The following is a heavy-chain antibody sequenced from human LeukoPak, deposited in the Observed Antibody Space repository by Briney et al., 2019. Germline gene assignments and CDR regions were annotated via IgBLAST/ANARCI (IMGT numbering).Heavy chain of an antibody. V-gene: IGHV3-21*01. D-gene: IGHD6-13*01. J-gene: IGHJ3*02. Sequence: GGSLRLSCAASGFTFSGYTMNWVRQAPGKGLEWVSSISSSSSYIYYADSVKGRFTISRDNAKNSLYLQMNSLRAEDTAVYYCAKDGGQQLADAFDIWGQGTMVTVSS. CDR1: GFTFSGYT. CDR2: ISSSSSYI. CDR3: AKDGGQQLADAFDI.